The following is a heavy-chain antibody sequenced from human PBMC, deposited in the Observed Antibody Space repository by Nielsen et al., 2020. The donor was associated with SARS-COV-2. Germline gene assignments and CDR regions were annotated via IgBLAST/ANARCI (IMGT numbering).Heavy chain of an antibody. V-gene: IGHV3-66*01. J-gene: IGHJ6*02. D-gene: IGHD3-16*01. CDR2: IYSGGST. CDR1: GFTFSTHS. Sequence: GGSLRLSCAASGFTFSTHSMNWVRQAPGKGLEWVSIIYSGGSTYYADSVKGRFTISRDTSRNTLYLQMNSLRVEDTAVYYCATGGSYGGRQLDYDYYAMDVWGQGTTVTVSS. CDR3: ATGGSYGGRQLDYDYYAMDV.